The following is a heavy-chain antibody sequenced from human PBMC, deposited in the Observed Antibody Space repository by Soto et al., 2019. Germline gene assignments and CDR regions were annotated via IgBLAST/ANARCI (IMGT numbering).Heavy chain of an antibody. J-gene: IGHJ4*02. V-gene: IGHV3-53*01. Sequence: GGSLRLSCAASGFTVSSNDMSWVRQAPGKGLEWVSLIYSSGSTKYADSVKGRFTISRDNSKNTVHLQMNTLRTEDTAVYYCARRPLNSNGAYWGQGTLVTVSS. CDR2: IYSSGST. CDR3: ARRPLNSNGAY. CDR1: GFTVSSND. D-gene: IGHD3-22*01.